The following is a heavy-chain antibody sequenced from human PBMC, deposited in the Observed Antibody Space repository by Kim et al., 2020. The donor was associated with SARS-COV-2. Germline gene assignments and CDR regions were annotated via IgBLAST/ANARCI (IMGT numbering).Heavy chain of an antibody. V-gene: IGHV1-2*02. CDR2: INPNSGGT. CDR1: GYTFTGYY. CDR3: ARDGIYYDILIGYYMGANWLDP. Sequence: ASVKVSCKASGYTFTGYYMHWVRQAPGQGLEWMGWINPNSGGTNYAQKFQGRVTMTRDTSISTAYMELSRLRSDDTAVYYCARDGIYYDILIGYYMGANWLDPWGQGTLVTVSS. J-gene: IGHJ5*02. D-gene: IGHD3-9*01.